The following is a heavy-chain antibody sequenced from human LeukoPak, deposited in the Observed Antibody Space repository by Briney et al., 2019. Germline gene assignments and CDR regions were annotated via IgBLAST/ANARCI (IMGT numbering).Heavy chain of an antibody. CDR1: GFTFSSYA. CDR2: ISYDGSNK. CDR3: ARGRGTTTSPYYFDY. V-gene: IGHV3-30-3*01. D-gene: IGHD4-11*01. Sequence: PGGSLRLSCAASGFTFSSYAMHWVRQAPGKGLEWVAVISYDGSNKYYADSVKGRFTIPRDNSKNTLYLQMNSLRAEDTAVYYCARGRGTTTSPYYFDYWGQGTLVTVSS. J-gene: IGHJ4*02.